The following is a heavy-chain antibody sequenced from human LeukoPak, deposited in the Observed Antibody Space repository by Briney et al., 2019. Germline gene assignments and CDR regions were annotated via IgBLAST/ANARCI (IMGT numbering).Heavy chain of an antibody. CDR3: ARGLVLMVYAIGFDY. J-gene: IGHJ4*02. CDR1: GGSFSGYY. V-gene: IGHV4-34*01. CDR2: INHSGST. Sequence: SETPSLTCAVYGGSFSGYYWSWIRQPPGKGLEWIGEINHSGSTNYNPSLKSRVTISVDTSKNQFSLKLSSVTAADTAVYYCARGLVLMVYAIGFDYWGQGTLVTVSS. D-gene: IGHD2-8*01.